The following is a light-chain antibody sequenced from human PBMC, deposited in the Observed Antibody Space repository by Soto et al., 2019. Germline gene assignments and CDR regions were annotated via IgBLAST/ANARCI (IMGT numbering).Light chain of an antibody. CDR2: GAS. CDR1: QSISDY. V-gene: IGKV1-39*01. CDR3: QQSYSSPVT. Sequence: DIQMTQSPSSLSASVGDRVAITCRATQSISDYLNWYQQKPGRALKLLIYGASNLQSGVPSRFSGSGSGTDFTLTISGVQPEDFGIYDWQQSYSSPVTFGPGTKVDVK. J-gene: IGKJ3*01.